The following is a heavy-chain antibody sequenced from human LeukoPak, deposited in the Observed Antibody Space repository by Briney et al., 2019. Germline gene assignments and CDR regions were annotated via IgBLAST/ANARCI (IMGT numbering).Heavy chain of an antibody. J-gene: IGHJ5*02. CDR2: INHSGST. Sequence: SETLSLTYAVYGGSFSGYYWSWIRQPPGKGLEWIGEINHSGSTNYNPSLKSRVTISVDTSKNQFSLKLSSVTAADTAVYYCARDAAAGINWFDPWGQGTLVTVSS. D-gene: IGHD6-13*01. CDR3: ARDAAAGINWFDP. CDR1: GGSFSGYY. V-gene: IGHV4-34*01.